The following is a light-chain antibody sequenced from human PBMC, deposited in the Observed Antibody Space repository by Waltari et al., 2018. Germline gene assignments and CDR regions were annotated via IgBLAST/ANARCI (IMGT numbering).Light chain of an antibody. V-gene: IGKV1-33*01. CDR2: DAS. CDR1: LDITTS. CDR3: QHYHSLPYT. J-gene: IGKJ2*01. Sequence: TSLATLDITTSLSWCQQKPGKAPQLLIYDASSVQAGVPSRFSGTGSGTACSFTITSLQPEDSATYDCQHYHSLPYTFGRGTKLQIK.